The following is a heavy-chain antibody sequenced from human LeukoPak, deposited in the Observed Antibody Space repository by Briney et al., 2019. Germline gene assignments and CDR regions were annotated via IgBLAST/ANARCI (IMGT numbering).Heavy chain of an antibody. D-gene: IGHD2-2*01. J-gene: IGHJ4*02. CDR3: ARSARQLLRNYFDY. CDR1: GGSISSYY. CDR2: IYYSGST. Sequence: SETLSLTCTVSGGSISSYYWSWIRQPPGKGLEWIGYIYYSGSTNYNPSLKSRVTISVGTSKNQFSLKLSSVTAADTAVYYCARSARQLLRNYFDYWGQGTLVTASS. V-gene: IGHV4-59*01.